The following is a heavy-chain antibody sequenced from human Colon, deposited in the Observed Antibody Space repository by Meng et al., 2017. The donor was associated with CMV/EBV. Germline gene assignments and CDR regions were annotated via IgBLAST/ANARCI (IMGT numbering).Heavy chain of an antibody. J-gene: IGHJ4*02. CDR2: INVLYGNT. CDR3: ARGGDANWVDF. Sequence: SCKASGYTFSSYAVHWVRQAPGQSLEWMGWINVLYGNTKYSPTFQDTVTLTRDTSANTAYMELSSLRSEDTAVYYCARGGDANWVDFWGQGTLVTVSS. V-gene: IGHV1-3*01. D-gene: IGHD7-27*01. CDR1: GYTFSSYA.